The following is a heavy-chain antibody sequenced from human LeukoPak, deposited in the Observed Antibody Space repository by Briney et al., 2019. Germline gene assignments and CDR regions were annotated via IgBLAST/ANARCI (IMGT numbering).Heavy chain of an antibody. CDR3: ARLLATWDYYYMDV. Sequence: GGSLRLSCVGSGFTFSTYSIKWVRQAPGKGLEWVSHIGGSGSFIYYADSVKGRFTISRDNAKNSVYLQMNSLRDEDTAVYFCARLLATWDYYYMDVWGKGTTVTVSS. V-gene: IGHV3-48*02. CDR2: IGGSGSFI. D-gene: IGHD3-3*02. J-gene: IGHJ6*03. CDR1: GFTFSTYS.